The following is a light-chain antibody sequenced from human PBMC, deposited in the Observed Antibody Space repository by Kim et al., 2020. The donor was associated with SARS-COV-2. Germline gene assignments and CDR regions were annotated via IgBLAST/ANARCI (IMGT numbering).Light chain of an antibody. J-gene: IGKJ1*01. CDR1: QSISCW. V-gene: IGKV1-5*01. CDR2: DAS. Sequence: DIQLTQSPSTLSASVGDRVTITCRASQSISCWLAWYQQKPGKAPKLLIYDASSLERGVPSRFSCSGSGTEFTPTISSLQHDDFATNYCHQYNSYPWTFGQGTKVDIK. CDR3: HQYNSYPWT.